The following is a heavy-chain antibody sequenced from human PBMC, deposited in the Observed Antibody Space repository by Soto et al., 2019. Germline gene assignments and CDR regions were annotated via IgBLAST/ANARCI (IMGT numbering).Heavy chain of an antibody. V-gene: IGHV3-7*04. CDR2: IQHDGSEK. D-gene: IGHD3-22*01. Sequence: EVQLVESGGGLVQPGGSLRLSCAASGITLSSSWMTWVRQAPGKGLEWVANIQHDGSEKHYVDSVRGRFTISRDNAKNSLDLQMNSLTAEDTAVYYCARDPYDSGGYSAFDIWGQGTMVTVSS. CDR1: GITLSSSW. J-gene: IGHJ3*02. CDR3: ARDPYDSGGYSAFDI.